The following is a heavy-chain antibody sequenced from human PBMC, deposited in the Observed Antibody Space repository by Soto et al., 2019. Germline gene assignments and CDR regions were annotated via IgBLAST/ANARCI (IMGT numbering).Heavy chain of an antibody. V-gene: IGHV4-31*03. Sequence: PSETLSLTCTVSGGSISSGGYYWSWIRQHPGKGLEWIGYIYYSGSTYYNPSLKSRVTISVDTSKNQFSLKLSSVTAADTAVYYCARDGSGGWIDYWGQGTLVTVSS. D-gene: IGHD1-26*01. CDR2: IYYSGST. CDR3: ARDGSGGWIDY. CDR1: GGSISSGGYY. J-gene: IGHJ4*02.